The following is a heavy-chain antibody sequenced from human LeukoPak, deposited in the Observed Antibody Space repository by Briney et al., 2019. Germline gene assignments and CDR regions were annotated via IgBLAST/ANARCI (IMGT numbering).Heavy chain of an antibody. J-gene: IGHJ4*02. Sequence: PGGSLRLSCAASGFTFSSYGMHWVRQAPGKGLEWVAVIWYDGSNKYYADSVKGRFTISRDNSKNTLYLQMNSLRAEDTAVYYCATDQTLRGSYGYYFDLWGQGTPVTVSS. CDR2: IWYDGSNK. D-gene: IGHD1-26*01. CDR3: ATDQTLRGSYGYYFDL. V-gene: IGHV3-33*01. CDR1: GFTFSSYG.